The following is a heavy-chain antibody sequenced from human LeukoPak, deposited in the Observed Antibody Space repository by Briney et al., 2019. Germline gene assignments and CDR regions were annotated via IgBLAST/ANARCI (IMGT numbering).Heavy chain of an antibody. CDR2: ICSNGNT. CDR3: VRTSPIDY. V-gene: IGHV3-53*01. Sequence: GGSLRLSCAASGFTIKTSYMTWVRQAPGKGLEWVSVICSNGNTYYADSVKGRFTISRDNSKNTLYLQISSLRVEDTAMYYCVRTSPIDYWGQGTLVSVSS. CDR1: GFTIKTSY. D-gene: IGHD2-2*01. J-gene: IGHJ4*02.